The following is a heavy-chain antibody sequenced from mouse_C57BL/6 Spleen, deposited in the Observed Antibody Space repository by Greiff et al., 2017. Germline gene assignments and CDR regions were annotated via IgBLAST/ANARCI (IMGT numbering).Heavy chain of an antibody. V-gene: IGHV1-61*01. Sequence: QQPGAELVRPGSSVKLSCKASGYTFTSYWMDWVKQRPGQGLEWIGNIYPSDSETHYNQKFKDKATLTVDKSSSTAYMQLSSLTSEDSAVYYCARLDYDGAWFAYWGQGTLVTVSA. CDR2: IYPSDSET. J-gene: IGHJ3*01. CDR3: ARLDYDGAWFAY. D-gene: IGHD2-4*01. CDR1: GYTFTSYW.